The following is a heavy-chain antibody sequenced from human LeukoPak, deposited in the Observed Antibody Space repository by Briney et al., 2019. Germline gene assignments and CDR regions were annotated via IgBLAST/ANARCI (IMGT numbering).Heavy chain of an antibody. J-gene: IGHJ4*02. CDR1: GSTFTTYY. D-gene: IGHD3-16*01. V-gene: IGHV1-46*01. CDR2: INPSGGTT. CDR3: ARVRGGGHYFDY. Sequence: ASVKVSCTASGSTFTTYYVLWVRQSAGQGREWMGIINPSGGTTNYAQKFQGRVTMTRDTSTSTVHMELSSLRSEDTAVYYCARVRGGGHYFDYWGQGALVTVPS.